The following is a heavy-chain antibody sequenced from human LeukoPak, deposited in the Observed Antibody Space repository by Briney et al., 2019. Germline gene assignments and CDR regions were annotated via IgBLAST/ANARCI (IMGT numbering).Heavy chain of an antibody. CDR2: IIPIFGTA. Sequence: ASVKVSCKASGGTFSSYAISWVRQAPGQGLEWMGRIIPIFGTANYAQKFQGRVTITTDESTSTAYMELSSLRSEDTAVYYCASTYCGGGCYSAPYYFDYWGQGTLVTVSS. D-gene: IGHD2-21*02. J-gene: IGHJ4*02. CDR3: ASTYCGGGCYSAPYYFDY. V-gene: IGHV1-69*05. CDR1: GGTFSSYA.